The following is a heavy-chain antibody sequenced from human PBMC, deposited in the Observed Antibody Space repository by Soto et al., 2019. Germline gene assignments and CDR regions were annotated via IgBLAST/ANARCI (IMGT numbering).Heavy chain of an antibody. Sequence: QVQLQESGPGLVTPSQTLSLTCTVSGGSISSGGYYWSWIRQHPGKGLERIGYIYYSGSTYYNPSLKSRVTISVDSSKNQFALKLNSVTAADTAVYFCARYCSSTTCYNYGAVDYWGQGTLVTVSS. CDR1: GGSISSGGYY. J-gene: IGHJ4*02. V-gene: IGHV4-31*03. D-gene: IGHD2-2*01. CDR3: ARYCSSTTCYNYGAVDY. CDR2: IYYSGST.